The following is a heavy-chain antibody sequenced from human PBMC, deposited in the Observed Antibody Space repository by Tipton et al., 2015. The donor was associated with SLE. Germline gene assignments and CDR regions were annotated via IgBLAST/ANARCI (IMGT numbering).Heavy chain of an antibody. CDR1: GGSINSYY. J-gene: IGHJ4*02. CDR2: IYYREGT. D-gene: IGHD6-19*01. V-gene: IGHV4-59*08. CDR3: ARTGSLYSSGWYQ. Sequence: TLSLTCTVSGGSINSYYWSWIRQPPGEGLEWIGYIYYREGTNYSPSLKSRVTISLDASKNQLSLKLSSVTAADTAVYYCARTGSLYSSGWYQWGQGTLVTVSS.